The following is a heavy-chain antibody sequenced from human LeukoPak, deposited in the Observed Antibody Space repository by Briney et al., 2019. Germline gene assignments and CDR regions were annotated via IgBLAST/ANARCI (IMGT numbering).Heavy chain of an antibody. J-gene: IGHJ6*03. CDR2: LSGSGGAT. CDR3: AKHRGSHSFLFYYMDV. Sequence: GGSLRLSCEASEFTFSRFAMSWIRQPPGTGLDWVSTLSGSGGATYYADSVKGRFTTSRDNSKDTLYLQMDNLRADDTAVYYCAKHRGSHSFLFYYMDVWRKETSVIVSS. D-gene: IGHD2-21*01. V-gene: IGHV3-23*01. CDR1: EFTFSRFA.